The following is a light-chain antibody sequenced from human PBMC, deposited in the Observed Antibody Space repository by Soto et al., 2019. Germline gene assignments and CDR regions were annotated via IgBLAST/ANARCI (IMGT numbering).Light chain of an antibody. CDR2: DAS. J-gene: IGKJ5*01. CDR3: QQRNTWPPIT. V-gene: IGKV3-11*01. CDR1: QSVRTY. Sequence: EIVLTQSPVTLSLSPLEIATLSFMASQSVRTYLAWYQVKPGQAPRLLIYDASRRASGVPARFSGSGSGTDFTLTISSLEPEHFALYYCQQRNTWPPITFGQGTLLEIK.